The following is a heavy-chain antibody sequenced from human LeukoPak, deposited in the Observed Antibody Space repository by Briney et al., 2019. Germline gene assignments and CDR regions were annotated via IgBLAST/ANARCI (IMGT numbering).Heavy chain of an antibody. V-gene: IGHV1-69*13. CDR1: GGTFSSYA. Sequence: ASVKVSCKASGGTFSSYAISWVRQAPGQGLEWMGGIIPIFGTANYAQKFQGRVTITADESTSTAYMELSSLRSEDTAVYYCAKSYSPYYYYYGMDVWGQGTTVTVSS. J-gene: IGHJ6*02. CDR2: IIPIFGTA. CDR3: AKSYSPYYYYYGMDV. D-gene: IGHD2/OR15-2a*01.